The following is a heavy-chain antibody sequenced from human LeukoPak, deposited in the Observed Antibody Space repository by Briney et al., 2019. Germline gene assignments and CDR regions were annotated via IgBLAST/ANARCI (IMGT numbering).Heavy chain of an antibody. V-gene: IGHV4-34*01. CDR3: ARHYSNYVRWFDP. J-gene: IGHJ5*02. CDR2: INHSGST. CDR1: GGSFSGYY. Sequence: SETLSLTCAVYGGSFSGYYWSWIRLPPGKGLEWIGEINHSGSTNYNPSLKSRVTISVDTSKNQFSLKLSSVTAADTAVYYCARHYSNYVRWFDPWGQGTLVTVSS. D-gene: IGHD4-11*01.